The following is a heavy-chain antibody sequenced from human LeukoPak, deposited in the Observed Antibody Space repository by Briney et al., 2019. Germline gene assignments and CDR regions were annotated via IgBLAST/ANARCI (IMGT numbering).Heavy chain of an antibody. CDR1: GFILSTYG. Sequence: GASLRLSCAASGFILSTYGVRWVRQPPGKGLEWVSGITGTGGSTYYADSVKGRFTVSRDTSRNTLYLQMNSLRAEDTAIYYCAKDHGTAVAGFYYWGQGTLVTVSS. D-gene: IGHD6-19*01. CDR2: ITGTGGST. V-gene: IGHV3-23*01. CDR3: AKDHGTAVAGFYY. J-gene: IGHJ4*02.